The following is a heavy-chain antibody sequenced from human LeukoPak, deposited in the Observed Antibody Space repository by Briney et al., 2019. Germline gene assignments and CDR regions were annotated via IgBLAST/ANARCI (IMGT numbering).Heavy chain of an antibody. CDR1: GFTFTSYA. V-gene: IGHV3-23*01. J-gene: IGHJ4*02. Sequence: PGGSLRLSCAAAGFTFTSYAMSWVRQAPGKGLEWVSAISGNGGSTYYADSVKGRFTISRDNSKNTLYLQMNSLRAEDTAVYYCSKKSPYGGSEGWGQGTLVTVSS. D-gene: IGHD4-23*01. CDR2: ISGNGGST. CDR3: SKKSPYGGSEG.